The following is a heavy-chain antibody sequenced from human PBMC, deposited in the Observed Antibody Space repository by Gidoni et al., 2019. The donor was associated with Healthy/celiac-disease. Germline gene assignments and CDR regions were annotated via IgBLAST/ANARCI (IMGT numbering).Heavy chain of an antibody. CDR2: ISVSGGST. V-gene: IGHV3-23*01. CDR3: AKDGSGSPAGDFDY. J-gene: IGHJ4*02. D-gene: IGHD3-10*01. CDR1: GFNFSSYA. Sequence: EVQLLESGGGLVQPGGSLRLACAASGFNFSSYAMIWVRKAPGKGLEWFSAISVSGGSTYYADSVKGRFTISRDNSKNTLYLQMNSLRAEDTAVYYCAKDGSGSPAGDFDYWGQGTLVTVSS.